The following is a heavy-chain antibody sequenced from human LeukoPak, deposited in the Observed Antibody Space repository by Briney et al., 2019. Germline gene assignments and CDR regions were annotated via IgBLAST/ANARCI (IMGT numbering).Heavy chain of an antibody. V-gene: IGHV1-18*01. CDR3: ARDSRFLEWLLSGGVGGWFDP. CDR1: GYTFTSYG. J-gene: IGHJ5*02. D-gene: IGHD3-3*01. Sequence: ASVKVSCKASGYTFTSYGISWVRQAPGQGLERMGWISAYNGNTNYAQKLQGRVTMTTDTSTSTAYMELRSLRSDDTAVYYCARDSRFLEWLLSGGVGGWFDPWGQGTLVTVSS. CDR2: ISAYNGNT.